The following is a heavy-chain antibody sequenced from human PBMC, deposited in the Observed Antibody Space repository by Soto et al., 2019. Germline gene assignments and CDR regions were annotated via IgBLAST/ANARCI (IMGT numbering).Heavy chain of an antibody. CDR3: SKRGVVVAANAFDS. CDR2: ISGSGGST. D-gene: IGHD2-15*01. V-gene: IGHV3-23*01. J-gene: IGHJ3*02. CDR1: GFTFSSYA. Sequence: TGGSLRLCCAASGFTFSSYAMSWVRQAPGKGLEWVSAISGSGGSTYYADSVKGRFTISRDNSKNTLYLQMNSLRAEDTAVYYCSKRGVVVAANAFDSWGQGTMVTVSS.